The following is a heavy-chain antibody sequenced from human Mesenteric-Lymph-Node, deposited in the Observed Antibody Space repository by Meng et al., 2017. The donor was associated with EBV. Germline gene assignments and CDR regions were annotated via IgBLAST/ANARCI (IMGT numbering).Heavy chain of an antibody. Sequence: QVQLQESGPGLVKPSGTLSLTCAVSGDSISSSHWWSWVRQSPGKGLEWIGNINHSGNTDYNPSLNSRVTISVDKSKNHFYLKLTSVTAADTAVYYCATVRTSWLTRPFDGLGQGTLGTVSS. V-gene: IGHV4-4*02. CDR2: INHSGNT. J-gene: IGHJ4*02. D-gene: IGHD6-13*01. CDR1: GDSISSSHW. CDR3: ATVRTSWLTRPFDG.